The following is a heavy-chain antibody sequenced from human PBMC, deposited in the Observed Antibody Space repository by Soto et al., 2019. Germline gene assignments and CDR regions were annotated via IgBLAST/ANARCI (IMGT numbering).Heavy chain of an antibody. CDR1: GYTFTSYG. D-gene: IGHD3-3*01. CDR3: ARRLVDHYDFWSGYDCDY. Sequence: ASVKVSCKASGYTFTSYGISWVRQAPGQGLEWMGWISAYNGNTNYAQKLQGRVTMTTDTSTSTAYMELRSLRSDGTAVYYCARRLVDHYDFWSGYDCDYWGQGTLVTVSS. J-gene: IGHJ4*02. V-gene: IGHV1-18*04. CDR2: ISAYNGNT.